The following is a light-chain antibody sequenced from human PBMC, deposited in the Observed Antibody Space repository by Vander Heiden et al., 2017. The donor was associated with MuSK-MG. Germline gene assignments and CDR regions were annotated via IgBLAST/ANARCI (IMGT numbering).Light chain of an antibody. CDR1: QSVLYSSNNKNY. CDR3: QQDYSAPWT. CDR2: WAS. V-gene: IGKV4-1*01. Sequence: DIVMTQSPDSLAVSLGERATINCKSSQSVLYSSNNKNYLAWYQQKPGQPPNLLIYWASTREFGVPDRFSGSGSGTDFTLTISSLQAEDVAVYYCQQDYSAPWTFGQGTKVEIK. J-gene: IGKJ1*01.